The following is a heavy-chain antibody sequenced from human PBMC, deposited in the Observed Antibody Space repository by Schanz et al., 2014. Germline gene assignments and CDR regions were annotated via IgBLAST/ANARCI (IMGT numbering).Heavy chain of an antibody. V-gene: IGHV3-66*01. J-gene: IGHJ3*01. Sequence: EVQLVESGGGLVQPGGSLRVSCAASGFTVSIYCMNWVRQAPEKGLERVSLFSSGGRASCADSVKGKFTISRDNSKNTVYLQMNSLRSEDTAVYYCTRDRGALINHNDALDLWGQGTMVSVSS. CDR3: TRDRGALINHNDALDL. CDR2: FSSGGRA. CDR1: GFTVSIYC. D-gene: IGHD3-16*01.